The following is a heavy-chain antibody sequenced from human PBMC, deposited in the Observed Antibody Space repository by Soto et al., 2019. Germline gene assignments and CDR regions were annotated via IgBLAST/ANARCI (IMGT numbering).Heavy chain of an antibody. V-gene: IGHV4-39*01. CDR1: GGSISSSSYY. CDR3: ASPVPYSSGWYRDPYYFDY. CDR2: IYYSGST. D-gene: IGHD6-19*01. J-gene: IGHJ4*02. Sequence: SETLCLTCTVSGGSISSSSYYWGWIRQPPGKGLEWIGSIYYSGSTYYNPSLKSRVTISVDTSKNQFSLKLSSVTAADTAVYYCASPVPYSSGWYRDPYYFDYWGQGTLVTVSS.